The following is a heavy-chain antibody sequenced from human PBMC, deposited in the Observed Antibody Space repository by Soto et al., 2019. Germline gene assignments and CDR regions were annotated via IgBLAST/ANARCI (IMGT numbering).Heavy chain of an antibody. CDR1: GFTFSSYA. Sequence: GGSLRLSCAASGFTFSSYAMHWVRQAPGKGLEWVAVISDDGSNKYCADSVKGRFTISRDNSKNTLDLQMNRLRAEDTAVYYCARQDIVVVPAAIGYGMDVWGQGTTVTVSS. V-gene: IGHV3-30*01. J-gene: IGHJ6*02. CDR3: ARQDIVVVPAAIGYGMDV. D-gene: IGHD2-2*02. CDR2: ISDDGSNK.